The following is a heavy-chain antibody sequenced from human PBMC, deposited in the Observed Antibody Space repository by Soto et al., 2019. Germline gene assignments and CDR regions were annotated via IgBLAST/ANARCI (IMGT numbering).Heavy chain of an antibody. CDR3: VSQRTTVTTQAYFDS. CDR2: VYYRGRS. V-gene: IGHV4-39*01. J-gene: IGHJ4*02. D-gene: IGHD4-17*01. CDR1: GGSVTNSSYY. Sequence: SETLSLTCTVSGGSVTNSSYYWGWIRQSPGKGLEWIGSVYYRGRSYSKSSVKRRVTISVDTSKNRFSLSLNSVTASDTAVYLCVSQRTTVTTQAYFDSCGPGALVTVSS.